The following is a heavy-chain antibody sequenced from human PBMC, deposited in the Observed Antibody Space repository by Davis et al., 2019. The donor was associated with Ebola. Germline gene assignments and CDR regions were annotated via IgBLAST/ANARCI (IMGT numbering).Heavy chain of an antibody. D-gene: IGHD3-10*01. Sequence: GESLKISCKASGYTFTSYGISWVRQAPGQGLEWMGWISAYNGNTNYAQKLQGRVTMTTDTSTSTAYMELRSLRSDDTAVYYCARGITMVRGVDWFDPWGQGTLVTVSS. CDR1: GYTFTSYG. J-gene: IGHJ5*02. CDR3: ARGITMVRGVDWFDP. CDR2: ISAYNGNT. V-gene: IGHV1-18*01.